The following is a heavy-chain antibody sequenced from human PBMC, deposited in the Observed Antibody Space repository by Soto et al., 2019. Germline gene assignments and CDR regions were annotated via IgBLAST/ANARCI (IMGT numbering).Heavy chain of an antibody. J-gene: IGHJ6*02. CDR1: GFTFSSYD. V-gene: IGHV3-13*05. Sequence: VGSLRLSCAASGFTFSSYDMHWVRQATGKGLEWVSAIGTAGDPYYPGSVKGRFTISRENAKNSLYLQMNSLRAGDTAVYYCARDRKSGSYSHYYGMDVWGQGTTVTVSS. CDR2: IGTAGDP. D-gene: IGHD1-26*01. CDR3: ARDRKSGSYSHYYGMDV.